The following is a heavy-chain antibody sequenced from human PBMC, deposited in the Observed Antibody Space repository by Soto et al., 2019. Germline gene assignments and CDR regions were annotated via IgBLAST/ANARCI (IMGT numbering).Heavy chain of an antibody. CDR3: ARDAIPFNGKNDGFDM. D-gene: IGHD2-21*01. J-gene: IGHJ3*02. Sequence: PGGSLRLSCVASGFTFRNHAMYWVRQAPGKGLEWVSHIGGDGSPPLYVDSVRGRFTISRDNSKNTLFLQMNSLRVEDTAVYYCARDAIPFNGKNDGFDMWGRGTMVTVSS. CDR1: GFTFRNHA. CDR2: IGGDGSPP. V-gene: IGHV3-23*01.